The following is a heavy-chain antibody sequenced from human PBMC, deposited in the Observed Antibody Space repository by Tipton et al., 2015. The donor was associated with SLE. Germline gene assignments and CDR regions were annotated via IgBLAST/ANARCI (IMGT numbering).Heavy chain of an antibody. CDR3: AHLPSATHDWYFDL. J-gene: IGHJ2*01. CDR1: GFTVSSSY. D-gene: IGHD2-2*01. CDR2: IYTGGNT. Sequence: SLRLSCAASGFTVSSSYMTWVRQAPGKGLEWVSVIYTGGNTYYADSVKGRFTISRDNSKNTLGLQMNSLRAEDTAVYYCAHLPSATHDWYFDLWGRGTLVTVSS. V-gene: IGHV3-66*02.